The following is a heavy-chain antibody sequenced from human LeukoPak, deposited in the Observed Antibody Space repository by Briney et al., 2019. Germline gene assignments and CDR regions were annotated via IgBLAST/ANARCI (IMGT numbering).Heavy chain of an antibody. D-gene: IGHD6-19*01. CDR2: ISGSGGST. CDR1: GFTFSTYA. CDR3: AKDLGGSSGWYYFDC. V-gene: IGHV3-23*01. J-gene: IGHJ4*03. Sequence: GGSLRLSCAASGFTFSTYAMSWVRQAPGKGLEWVSVISGSGGSTYYADSVKGRFTISRDNSNNTLYLQMNSLRAEDTAVYYCAKDLGGSSGWYYFDCRGPGTLVTVSS.